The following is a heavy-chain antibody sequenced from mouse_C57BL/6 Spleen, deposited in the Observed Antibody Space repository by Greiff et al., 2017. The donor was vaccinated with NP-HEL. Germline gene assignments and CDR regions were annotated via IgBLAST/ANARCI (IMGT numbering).Heavy chain of an antibody. CDR3: ARVELYYGSSWFAY. J-gene: IGHJ3*01. CDR1: GYTFTSYW. V-gene: IGHV1-59*01. Sequence: QVQLQQPGAELVRPGTSVKLSCKASGYTFTSYWMHWVKQRPGQGLEWIGVIDPSDSYTNYNQKFKGKATLTVDTSASPAYMPLSSLTSEDSSVYDCARVELYYGSSWFAYWGQGTLVTVSA. D-gene: IGHD1-1*01. CDR2: IDPSDSYT.